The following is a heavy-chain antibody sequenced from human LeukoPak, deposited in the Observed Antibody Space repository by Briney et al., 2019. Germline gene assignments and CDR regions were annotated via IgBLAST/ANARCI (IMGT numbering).Heavy chain of an antibody. CDR3: ARVMYSKSYRWFDP. V-gene: IGHV3-21*01. CDR2: ISSSSSYI. J-gene: IGHJ5*02. D-gene: IGHD1-26*01. Sequence: PGGSLRLSCAASGFTFNNYNINWVRQAPGKGLEWVSSISSSSSYIYYADSVKGRFTISRDNAKNSLYLQMNSLRVEDTALYYCARVMYSKSYRWFDPWGQGTLVTVSS. CDR1: GFTFNNYN.